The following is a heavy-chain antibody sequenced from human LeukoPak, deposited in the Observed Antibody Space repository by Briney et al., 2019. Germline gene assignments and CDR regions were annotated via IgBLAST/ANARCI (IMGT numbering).Heavy chain of an antibody. CDR2: IYYSGST. CDR1: GGSISSSSYY. CDR3: ARRRNWNYSY. J-gene: IGHJ4*02. D-gene: IGHD1-7*01. Sequence: SETPSLTCTVSGGSISSSSYYWGWIRQPPGKGLEWIGSIYYSGSTYYNPSLKSRVTISVDTSKNQFSLKLSSVTAADTAVYYCARRRNWNYSYWGQGTLVTVSS. V-gene: IGHV4-39*01.